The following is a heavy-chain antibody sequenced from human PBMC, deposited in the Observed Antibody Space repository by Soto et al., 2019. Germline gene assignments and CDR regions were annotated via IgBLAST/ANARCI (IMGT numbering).Heavy chain of an antibody. J-gene: IGHJ4*02. CDR1: GGSISSGGYY. V-gene: IGHV4-31*03. CDR3: ARGNGGNVYYFDY. CDR2: IYYSGST. D-gene: IGHD2-15*01. Sequence: QVQLQESGPGLVKPSQTLSLTCTVSGGSISSGGYYWSWIRQHPGKGLEWIGYIYYSGSTYYNPARKSRVTISVDTSKNQFSLKLSSVTAADTAVYYCARGNGGNVYYFDYWGQGTLVTVSS.